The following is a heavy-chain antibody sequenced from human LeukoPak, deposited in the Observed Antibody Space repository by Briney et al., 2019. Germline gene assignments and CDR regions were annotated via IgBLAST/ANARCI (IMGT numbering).Heavy chain of an antibody. CDR3: AREGSSGWPYYFDY. CDR1: GFTFDDYG. Sequence: GGSLRLSCAASGFTFDDYGMSWVRQAPGKGLEWVAVIWYDGSNKYYADSVKGRFTISRDNSKDTLYLQMNSLRAEDTAVYYCAREGSSGWPYYFDYWGQGTLVTVSS. V-gene: IGHV3-33*08. CDR2: IWYDGSNK. D-gene: IGHD6-19*01. J-gene: IGHJ4*02.